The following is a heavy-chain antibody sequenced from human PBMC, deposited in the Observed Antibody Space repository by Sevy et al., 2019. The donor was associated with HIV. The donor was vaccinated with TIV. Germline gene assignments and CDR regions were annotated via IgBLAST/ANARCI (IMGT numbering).Heavy chain of an antibody. CDR2: ISGSGGST. CDR3: ARRTDFGVVIPTGVMDV. V-gene: IGHV3-23*01. D-gene: IGHD3-3*01. Sequence: GGSLRLSCAASGFTFSTYAMTWVRQAPGKGLQWVSVISGSGGSTYYADSMKGRFTISRDNSKNTMYLQMNSLRAEDTAVYYCARRTDFGVVIPTGVMDVWGQGTTVTVSS. CDR1: GFTFSTYA. J-gene: IGHJ6*02.